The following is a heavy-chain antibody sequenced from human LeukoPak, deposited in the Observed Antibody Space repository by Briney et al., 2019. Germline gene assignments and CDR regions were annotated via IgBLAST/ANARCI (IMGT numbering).Heavy chain of an antibody. D-gene: IGHD3-3*01. CDR1: GFTFSNYE. V-gene: IGHV3-48*03. J-gene: IGHJ6*04. Sequence: GGSLRLSCAASGFTFSNYEMNWVRQAPGKGLEWVSYISDSGTTIYYGDSVKGRFTISRDNAKNSLYLQMNSLRAEDTAVYYCARDTPESITIFGVVPGGMDVWGKGTTVTVSS. CDR3: ARDTPESITIFGVVPGGMDV. CDR2: ISDSGTTI.